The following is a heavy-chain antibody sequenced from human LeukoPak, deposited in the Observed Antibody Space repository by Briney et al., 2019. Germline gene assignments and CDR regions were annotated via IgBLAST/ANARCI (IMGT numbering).Heavy chain of an antibody. V-gene: IGHV1-69*05. CDR1: GGTFSSYA. CDR2: IIPIFGTA. Sequence: SVKVSCKASGGTFSSYAISWVRQAPGQGLEWMGGIIPIFGTANYAQKFQGRVTITTDESTSTAYMGLSSLRSEDTAVYYCARGRRDGYNFGYYYYYMDVWGKGTTVTVSS. D-gene: IGHD5-24*01. J-gene: IGHJ6*03. CDR3: ARGRRDGYNFGYYYYYMDV.